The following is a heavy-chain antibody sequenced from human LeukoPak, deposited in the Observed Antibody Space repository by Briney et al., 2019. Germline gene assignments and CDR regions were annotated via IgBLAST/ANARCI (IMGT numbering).Heavy chain of an antibody. CDR1: GFIFSSYW. CDR2: IKQDGSEK. D-gene: IGHD3-22*01. CDR3: AKADRRWATYYYDTSGYYYDY. V-gene: IGHV3-7*01. Sequence: GGSLRLSCAASGFIFSSYWMSWVRQAPGKGLEWVANIKQDGSEKYYVDSVRGRFTISRDNAKNSLDLHMNSLRAEDTAVYYCAKADRRWATYYYDTSGYYYDYWGQGTLVTVSS. J-gene: IGHJ4*02.